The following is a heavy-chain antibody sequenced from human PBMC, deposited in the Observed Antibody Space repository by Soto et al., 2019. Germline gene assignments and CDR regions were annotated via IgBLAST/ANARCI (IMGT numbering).Heavy chain of an antibody. Sequence: QVQLVESGGGVVQPGRSLRLSCSASGFTFSSNGMHWVRQAPGKGPEWVAVISDDGSIKNYADSLKGRFTISRDNSKNTLYLQMNSLRAEDTAVYYCAKDNSGTYYWLDYWGQGTLVTVSS. CDR1: GFTFSSNG. J-gene: IGHJ4*02. V-gene: IGHV3-30*18. D-gene: IGHD1-26*01. CDR3: AKDNSGTYYWLDY. CDR2: ISDDGSIK.